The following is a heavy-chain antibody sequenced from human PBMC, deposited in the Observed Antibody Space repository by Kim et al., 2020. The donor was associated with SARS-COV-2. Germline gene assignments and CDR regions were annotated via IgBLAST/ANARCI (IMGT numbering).Heavy chain of an antibody. CDR3: ARIDDSSGYHNID. Sequence: SETLSLTCAVSGGSISSSNWWSWVRQPPGKGLEWIGEIYHSGSTNYNPSLKSRVTISVDKSKNQFSLKLSSVTAADTAVYYCARIDDSSGYHNIDWGQGTLVTVSS. V-gene: IGHV4-4*02. CDR1: GGSISSSNW. CDR2: IYHSGST. J-gene: IGHJ4*02. D-gene: IGHD3-22*01.